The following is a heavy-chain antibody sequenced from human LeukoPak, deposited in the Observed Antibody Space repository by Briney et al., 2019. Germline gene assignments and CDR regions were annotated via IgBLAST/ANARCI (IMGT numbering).Heavy chain of an antibody. J-gene: IGHJ4*02. CDR3: AKDHAAAAGSGFDY. D-gene: IGHD6-13*01. V-gene: IGHV3-23*01. CDR2: ISGSGGST. Sequence: GGSLRLSCAASGFTFSSYAISWVRQAPGKGLEWVSAISGSGGSTYYADSVKGRFTISRDNSKNTLYLQTNSLRAEDTAVYYCAKDHAAAAGSGFDYWGQGTLVTVSS. CDR1: GFTFSSYA.